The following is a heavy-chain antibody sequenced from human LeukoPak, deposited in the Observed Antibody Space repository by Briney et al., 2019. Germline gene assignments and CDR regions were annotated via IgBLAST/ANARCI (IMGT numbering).Heavy chain of an antibody. CDR2: ISSNGGST. J-gene: IGHJ6*02. Sequence: PGGSLRLSCSASGFTFSSYAMHWVRQAPGKGLEYVSAISSNGGSTYYADSAKGRFTISRGNPKNTLYLQMNSLRAEDTAVYYCVRDHYYSMDVWGQGTTVTVS. CDR3: VRDHYYSMDV. CDR1: GFTFSSYA. V-gene: IGHV3-64*04.